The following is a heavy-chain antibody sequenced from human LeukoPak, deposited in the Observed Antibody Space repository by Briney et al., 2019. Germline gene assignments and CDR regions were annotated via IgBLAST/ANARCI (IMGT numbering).Heavy chain of an antibody. CDR3: ATAKVTGTYYYYYYMDV. D-gene: IGHD1-20*01. V-gene: IGHV1-46*01. J-gene: IGHJ6*03. CDR2: INPSGGST. CDR1: GYTFTSYY. Sequence: ASVKVSCKASGYTFTSYYMHWVRQAPGQGLEWMGIINPSGGSTSYAQKFQGRVTMTRDMSTSTVYMELSSLRSEDTAVYYCATAKVTGTYYYYYYMDVWGEGTTATISS.